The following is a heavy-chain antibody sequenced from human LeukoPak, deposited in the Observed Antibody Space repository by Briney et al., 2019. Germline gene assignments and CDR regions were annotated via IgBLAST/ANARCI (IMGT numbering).Heavy chain of an antibody. CDR1: GFTFSSYA. J-gene: IGHJ4*02. Sequence: PGRSLRLSCAASGFTFSSYAMHWVRQAPGKGLEWVAVISYDGSNKYYADSVKGRFTISRDNSKNTLYLQMNSLRAEDTAVYYCARDKDKALDYWGQGTLVTVSS. CDR3: ARDKDKALDY. V-gene: IGHV3-30-3*01. CDR2: ISYDGSNK.